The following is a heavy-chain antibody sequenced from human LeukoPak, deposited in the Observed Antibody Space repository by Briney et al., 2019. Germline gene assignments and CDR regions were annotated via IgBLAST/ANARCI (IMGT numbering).Heavy chain of an antibody. Sequence: GESLKISCKGSGYSFTSYWIGWVRQMPGKGLEWMGIIYPGDSDTRYSPSFQGRVTISADKSISTAYLQWSSLKASDTAIYYCARHESSSTSIYYYYGMDVWGQGTTVTVSS. D-gene: IGHD2-2*01. CDR1: GYSFTSYW. CDR3: ARHESSSTSIYYYYGMDV. J-gene: IGHJ6*02. V-gene: IGHV5-51*01. CDR2: IYPGDSDT.